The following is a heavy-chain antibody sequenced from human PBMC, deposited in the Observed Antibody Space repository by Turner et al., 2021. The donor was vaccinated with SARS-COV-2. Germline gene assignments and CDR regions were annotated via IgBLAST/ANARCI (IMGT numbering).Heavy chain of an antibody. J-gene: IGHJ4*02. CDR2: IYYSGST. V-gene: IGHV4-39*01. D-gene: IGHD3-22*01. CDR3: ARHKGDYDSSELLG. CDR1: GGCISSSSYY. Sequence: QLQLQESGPGLVKPSETLSLTCTVSGGCISSSSYYWGWIRQPPGKGLEWIGSIYYSGSTYYNPSLKSRGTISVDTSKNQFSLKLSSVTAADTAVYYCARHKGDYDSSELLGWGQGTLVTVSS.